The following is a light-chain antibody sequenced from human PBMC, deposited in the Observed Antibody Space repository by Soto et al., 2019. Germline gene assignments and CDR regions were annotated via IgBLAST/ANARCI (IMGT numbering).Light chain of an antibody. CDR2: GAS. CDR3: QQYSSGPPWT. J-gene: IGKJ1*01. Sequence: EIASTQSPATLSVSPGERATLSCRASQSVISNLAWYQQKPGQAPRLFIYGASARATGIPARFSGSGSGTEFTLTISSLESEDSTVYYCQQYSSGPPWTFGQGTKVDIK. V-gene: IGKV3-15*01. CDR1: QSVISN.